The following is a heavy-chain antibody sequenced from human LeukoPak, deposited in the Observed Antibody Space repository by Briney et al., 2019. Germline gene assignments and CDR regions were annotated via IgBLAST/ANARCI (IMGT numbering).Heavy chain of an antibody. CDR2: ISGSGGST. D-gene: IGHD2-15*01. V-gene: IGHV3-23*01. J-gene: IGHJ6*03. CDR3: ARVLRDCSGGNCYSGGLGYMDV. CDR1: GFTFSSYA. Sequence: GGSLRLSCAASGFTFSSYAMSWVRQAPGKGLEWVSLISGSGGSTYYADSVKGRFTISRDNSKTTLYLQMNSLRAEDTAVYYCARVLRDCSGGNCYSGGLGYMDVWGKGTTVTISS.